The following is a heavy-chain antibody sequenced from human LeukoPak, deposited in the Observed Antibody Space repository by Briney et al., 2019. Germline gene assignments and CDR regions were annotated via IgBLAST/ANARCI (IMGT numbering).Heavy chain of an antibody. CDR2: ISSSSSYI. J-gene: IGHJ3*02. CDR1: GFTFSSYS. CDR3: ARPPSDYYDSSGYHVDAFDI. Sequence: PGGSLRLSCAASGFTFSSYSMNWVRQAPGKGLEWVSSISSSSSYIFYADSVKGRFTISRDNAKNSLYLQMNSLRAEDTAVYYCARPPSDYYDSSGYHVDAFDIWGQGTMVTVSS. D-gene: IGHD3-22*01. V-gene: IGHV3-21*01.